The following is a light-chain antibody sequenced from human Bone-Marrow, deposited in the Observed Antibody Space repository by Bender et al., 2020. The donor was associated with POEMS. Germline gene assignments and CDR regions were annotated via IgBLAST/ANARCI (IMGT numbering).Light chain of an antibody. CDR3: CSYAGRYTLL. V-gene: IGLV2-14*01. CDR2: EVT. Sequence: QSALTQPASVSGSPGQSITISCTGTSSDVGDYNYVSWYQQHPGKAPKLIIYEVTKRPSGVSSRFSGSKSGNTASLTISGLQAEDEADYYCCSYAGRYTLLFGGGTKLTVL. J-gene: IGLJ2*01. CDR1: SSDVGDYNY.